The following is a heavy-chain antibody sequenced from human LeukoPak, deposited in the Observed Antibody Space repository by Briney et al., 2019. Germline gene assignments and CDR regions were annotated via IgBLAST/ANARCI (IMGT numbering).Heavy chain of an antibody. CDR1: GFTFSSYA. J-gene: IGHJ6*02. D-gene: IGHD3-3*01. Sequence: GGSLRLFCAASGFTFSSYAMSWVRQAPGKGLEWVSAISGSGGSTYYADFVKGRFTISRDNSKNTLYLQMNSLRAEDTAVYYCAKDLVFWSGYYYGMDVWGQGTTVTVSS. V-gene: IGHV3-23*01. CDR2: ISGSGGST. CDR3: AKDLVFWSGYYYGMDV.